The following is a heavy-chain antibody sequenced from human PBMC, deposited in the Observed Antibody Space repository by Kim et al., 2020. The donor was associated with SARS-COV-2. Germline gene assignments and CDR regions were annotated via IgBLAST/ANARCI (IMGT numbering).Heavy chain of an antibody. CDR2: GRT. CDR3: AKISSWFFDS. J-gene: IGHJ4*02. V-gene: IGHV3-53*01. D-gene: IGHD6-13*01. Sequence: GRTCVTDSVKGRFTISRDNYKNTLYLQMNSLRAEDTAVYDCAKISSWFFDSWGQGTLVTVSS.